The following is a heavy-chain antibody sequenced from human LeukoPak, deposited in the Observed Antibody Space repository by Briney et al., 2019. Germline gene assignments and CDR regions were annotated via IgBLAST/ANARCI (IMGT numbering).Heavy chain of an antibody. CDR2: ISYDGSNK. D-gene: IGHD5-12*01. CDR1: GFTFSSYA. CDR3: ARGVSGYDLGY. V-gene: IGHV3-30-3*01. Sequence: GGSLRLSCAASGFTFSSYAMHWVRQAPGKGLEWVAVISYDGSNKYYADSVKGRFTISRDNAKNSLYLQMNSLRAEDTAVYYCARGVSGYDLGYWGQGTLVTVSS. J-gene: IGHJ4*02.